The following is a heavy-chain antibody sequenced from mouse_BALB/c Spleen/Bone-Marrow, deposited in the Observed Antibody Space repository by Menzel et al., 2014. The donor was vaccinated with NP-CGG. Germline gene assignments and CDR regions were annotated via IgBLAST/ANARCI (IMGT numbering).Heavy chain of an antibody. CDR1: GFTFSSYT. V-gene: IGHV5-6-4*01. CDR3: TRAEGLRHAMDY. Sequence: EVHLVESGGGLVKPGGSLKLSCAASGFTFSSYTMSWVRQTPEKRLEWVATISSGGSYTYYPDSVKGRFTISRDNAKNTLYLQMSSLKSEDTAMYYCTRAEGLRHAMDYWGQGTSVTVSS. CDR2: ISSGGSYT. D-gene: IGHD2-4*01. J-gene: IGHJ4*01.